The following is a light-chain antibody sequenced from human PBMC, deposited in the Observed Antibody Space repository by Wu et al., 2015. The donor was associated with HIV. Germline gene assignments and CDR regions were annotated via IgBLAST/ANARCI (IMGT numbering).Light chain of an antibody. CDR1: QSVSSNY. CDR3: QQYNNWPPRLT. Sequence: EIVLTQSPGTLSLSPGERATLSCRASQSVSSNYLAWYQQRPGQAPRLLIYGASSRATGIPDRFSGSGSGTDFTLTISRLEPEDFAVYYCQQYNNWPPRLTFGGGTKVEIK. V-gene: IGKV3-20*01. CDR2: GAS. J-gene: IGKJ4*01.